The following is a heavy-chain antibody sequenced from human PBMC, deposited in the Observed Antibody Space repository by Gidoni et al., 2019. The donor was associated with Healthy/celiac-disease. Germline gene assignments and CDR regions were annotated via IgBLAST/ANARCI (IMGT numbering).Heavy chain of an antibody. V-gene: IGHV4-31*03. J-gene: IGHJ4*02. CDR2: IYYSGST. CDR1: GGSISSGGYY. D-gene: IGHD3-22*01. CDR3: AREKITMIPEGFDY. Sequence: QVQLQESGPGLVKPSQTLSLTCTVPGGSISSGGYYWSWIRQHPGKGLEWLGYIYYSGSTYYNPSLKSRVTISVDTSKNQFSLKLSSVTAADTAVYYCAREKITMIPEGFDYWGQGTLVTVSS.